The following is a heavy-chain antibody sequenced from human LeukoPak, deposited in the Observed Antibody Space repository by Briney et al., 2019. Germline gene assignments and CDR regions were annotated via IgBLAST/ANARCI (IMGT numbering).Heavy chain of an antibody. D-gene: IGHD6-13*01. J-gene: IGHJ4*02. CDR2: INHSGST. CDR3: AKALERYTSRHFDS. V-gene: IGHV4-34*01. CDR1: GGSFSGYY. Sequence: SETLSLTCAVYGGSFSGYYWSWIRQPPGKGLEWIGEINHSGSTNYNPSLKSRVTISVDTSKNQFSLKLSSVTAADTAVYYCAKALERYTSRHFDSWGQGTLVTVSS.